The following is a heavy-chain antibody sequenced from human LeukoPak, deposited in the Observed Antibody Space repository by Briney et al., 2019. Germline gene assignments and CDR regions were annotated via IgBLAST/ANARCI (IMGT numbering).Heavy chain of an antibody. V-gene: IGHV1-2*02. J-gene: IGHJ3*02. Sequence: ASVKVSCKASGYTFTDYFIHWVRQAPRQGLEWMGWIGPKSGDTSYSQKCQGRVTVTRDTSISTAYMELSRLRSDDTAVYYCGINRLGKALDIWGQGTMVTVSS. CDR2: IGPKSGDT. CDR3: GINRLGKALDI. CDR1: GYTFTDYF. D-gene: IGHD7-27*01.